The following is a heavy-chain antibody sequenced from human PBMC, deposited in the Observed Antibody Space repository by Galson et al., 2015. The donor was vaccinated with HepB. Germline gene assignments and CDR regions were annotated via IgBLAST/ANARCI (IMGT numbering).Heavy chain of an antibody. J-gene: IGHJ6*02. CDR3: ATQKYRSGWECMDV. CDR1: GLMFSDHD. CDR2: TGNRAKSYST. D-gene: IGHD6-19*01. Sequence: SLRLSCAASGLMFSDHDMDWVRQAPGKGLEWVGRTGNRAKSYSTEYVASVKGRFTISRDDSRSTLYLEMNSLQVDDTAVYYCATQKYRSGWECMDVWGQGTTVTVSS. V-gene: IGHV3-72*01.